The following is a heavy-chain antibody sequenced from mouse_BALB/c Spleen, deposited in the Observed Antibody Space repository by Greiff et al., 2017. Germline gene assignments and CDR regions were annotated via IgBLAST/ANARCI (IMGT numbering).Heavy chain of an antibody. CDR3: ARVLRYGAMDY. Sequence: VQLQQSGPELVKPGASVKMSCKASGYTFTSYVMHWVKQKPGQGLEWIGYINPYNDGTKYNEKFKGKATLTSDKSSSTAYMELSSLTSEDSAVYYCARVLRYGAMDYWGQGTSVTVSS. CDR1: GYTFTSYV. D-gene: IGHD1-1*01. CDR2: INPYNDGT. J-gene: IGHJ4*01. V-gene: IGHV1-14*01.